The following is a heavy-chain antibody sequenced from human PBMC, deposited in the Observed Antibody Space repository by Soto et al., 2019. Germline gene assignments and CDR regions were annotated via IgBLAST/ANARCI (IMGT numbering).Heavy chain of an antibody. CDR1: GYTFTSYG. D-gene: IGHD6-13*01. CDR2: ISAYNGNT. V-gene: IGHV1-18*01. CDR3: ARDGRLAAAGTGFDY. J-gene: IGHJ4*02. Sequence: ASVKVSCKASGYTFTSYGISWVRQAPGQGLEWMGWISAYNGNTNYAQKLQGRVTMTTDTSTSTAYMELRRLRSDDTAVYYCARDGRLAAAGTGFDYWGQGTLVTVSS.